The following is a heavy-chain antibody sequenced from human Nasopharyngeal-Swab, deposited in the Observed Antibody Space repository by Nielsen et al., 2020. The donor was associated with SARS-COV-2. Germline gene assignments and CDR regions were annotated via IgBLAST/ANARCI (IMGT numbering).Heavy chain of an antibody. V-gene: IGHV4-4*08. Sequence: SETLSLTCAVYGGSFSGYYWSWIRQPPGKGLEWIGRILTNGSTNYNPSLKSRITISVDTSKNQFSLRLSSVTAADTAVYYCAKKDKLQHLDAFDIWGQGTVVTVSS. J-gene: IGHJ3*02. CDR1: GGSFSGYY. CDR2: ILTNGST. D-gene: IGHD6-13*01. CDR3: AKKDKLQHLDAFDI.